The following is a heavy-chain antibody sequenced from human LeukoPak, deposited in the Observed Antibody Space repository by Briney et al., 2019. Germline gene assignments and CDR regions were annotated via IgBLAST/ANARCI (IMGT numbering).Heavy chain of an antibody. J-gene: IGHJ4*02. V-gene: IGHV3-30-3*01. CDR2: ISYDGSNK. D-gene: IGHD2-21*01. Sequence: GRSLRLSCAASGFTFSSYAMHWVRQAPGKGLEWVAVISYDGSNKYYADSVKGRFTISRDNSKNTLYLQMNSLRAEDTAVYYCARDLYSQCWGQGTLVTVSS. CDR3: ARDLYSQC. CDR1: GFTFSSYA.